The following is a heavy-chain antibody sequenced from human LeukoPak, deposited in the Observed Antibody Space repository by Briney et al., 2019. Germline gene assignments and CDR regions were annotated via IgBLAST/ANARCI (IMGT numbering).Heavy chain of an antibody. Sequence: GGSLRLSCAASGLIISSNYMSWVRQAPGKGLEWVSVLYSDGTTYYADSVKGRFTISRDNSKNTLYLQMNNLRAEDTAVYYCVRGMGVSMLYYFDYWGQGTLVTVSS. V-gene: IGHV3-66*02. CDR3: VRGMGVSMLYYFDY. CDR1: GLIISSNY. CDR2: LYSDGTT. D-gene: IGHD3-10*01. J-gene: IGHJ4*02.